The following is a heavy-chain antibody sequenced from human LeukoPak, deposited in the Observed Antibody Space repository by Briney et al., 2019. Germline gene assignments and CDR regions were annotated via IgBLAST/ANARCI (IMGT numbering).Heavy chain of an antibody. V-gene: IGHV3-7*04. CDR2: IKYDGSEI. D-gene: IGHD1-14*01. CDR3: AKDIEPPGLFFDY. J-gene: IGHJ4*02. CDR1: GFTFSSFW. Sequence: VGSLRLSCAASGFTFSSFWMSWVRQAPGNGLEWVANIKYDGSEIDYVDSVKGRFTISRDNAKNSLYLHMNSLRAEDTAIYYCAKDIEPPGLFFDYWGQGTLVTVSS.